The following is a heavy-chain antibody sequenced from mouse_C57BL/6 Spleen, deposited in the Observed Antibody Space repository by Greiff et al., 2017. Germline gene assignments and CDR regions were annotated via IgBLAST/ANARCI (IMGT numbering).Heavy chain of an antibody. CDR1: GYSITSGYY. CDR2: ISYDGSN. Sequence: EVQLVESGPGLVKPSQSLSLTCSVTGYSITSGYYWNWIRQFPGNKLEWMGYISYDGSNNYNPSLKNRISITRDTSKNQFFLKLNSVTTEDTATYYCARDRGYYVGAMDYWGQGTSVTVSS. D-gene: IGHD2-3*01. V-gene: IGHV3-6*01. CDR3: ARDRGYYVGAMDY. J-gene: IGHJ4*01.